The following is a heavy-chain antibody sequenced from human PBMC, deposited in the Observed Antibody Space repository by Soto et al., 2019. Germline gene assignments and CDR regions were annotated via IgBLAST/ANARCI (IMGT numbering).Heavy chain of an antibody. CDR2: VFYGGT. CDR3: ASYRVDLYFES. D-gene: IGHD2-15*01. CDR1: GRSMSINY. J-gene: IGHJ4*02. V-gene: IGHV4-59*01. Sequence: PSETLSLTCSVSGRSMSINYWSWIRQSPDKGLEWLGYVFYGGTDYNPSLGGRVSMSVETSKSQFSLKLTSVTVADTAVYYCASYRVDLYFESWGPGILVTVSS.